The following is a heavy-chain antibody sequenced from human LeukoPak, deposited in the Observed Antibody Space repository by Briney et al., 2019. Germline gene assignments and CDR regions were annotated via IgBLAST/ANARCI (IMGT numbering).Heavy chain of an antibody. J-gene: IGHJ4*02. Sequence: PSETLSLTCTVSGGSISSGSYYWSWIRQPAGKGLEWIGRIYTSGSTNYNPSLKSRVTISVDTSKNQFSLKLNSVTAADTAVYYCARDLTDYYELDYWGQGTLVTVSS. CDR1: GGSISSGSYY. D-gene: IGHD1-26*01. V-gene: IGHV4-61*02. CDR2: IYTSGST. CDR3: ARDLTDYYELDY.